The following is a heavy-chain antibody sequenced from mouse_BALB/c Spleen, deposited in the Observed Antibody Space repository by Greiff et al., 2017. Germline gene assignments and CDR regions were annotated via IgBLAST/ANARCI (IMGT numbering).Heavy chain of an antibody. CDR3: ARRYDPYAMDY. CDR2: IDPANGNT. CDR1: GFNIKDTY. V-gene: IGHV14-3*02. J-gene: IGHJ4*01. Sequence: EVKLVESGAELVKPGASVKLSCTASGFNIKDTYMHWVKQRPEQGLEWIGRIDPANGNTKYDPKFQGKATITADTSSNTAYLQLSSLTSEDTAVYYCARRYDPYAMDYWGQGTSVTVSS. D-gene: IGHD2-14*01.